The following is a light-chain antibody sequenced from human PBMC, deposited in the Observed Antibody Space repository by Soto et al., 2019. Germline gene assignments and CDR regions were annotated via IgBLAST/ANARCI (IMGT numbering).Light chain of an antibody. CDR1: SSNIGNGY. V-gene: IGLV1-47*02. CDR2: SDY. J-gene: IGLJ1*01. CDR3: ASWYDSLSGLYV. Sequence: QSVLTQPPSASGTPGQRVTISCSGSSSNIGNGYVYWYQQVPGTAPKLLIYSDYQRPSGVPDRFSGSKSGTSASLAISGLRSEDEGDYYCASWYDSLSGLYVFGTGTKVTVL.